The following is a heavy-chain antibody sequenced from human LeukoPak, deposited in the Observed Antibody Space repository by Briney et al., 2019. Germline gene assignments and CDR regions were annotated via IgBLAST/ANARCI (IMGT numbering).Heavy chain of an antibody. CDR1: GFTVSSDS. D-gene: IGHD3-10*01. V-gene: IGHV3-53*01. Sequence: GALRLSCAASGFTVSSDSMSWVRQAPGKGLEWVSVIYRAGNTYYADSVKGRFTISRDSSKNMVFLQMSGLRAEDTAIYYCAKTARDSGIYLVYYFDYWGQGSLVTVSS. CDR3: AKTARDSGIYLVYYFDY. J-gene: IGHJ4*02. CDR2: IYRAGNT.